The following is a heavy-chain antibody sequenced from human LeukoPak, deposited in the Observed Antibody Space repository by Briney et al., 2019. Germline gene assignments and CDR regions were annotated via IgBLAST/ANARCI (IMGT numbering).Heavy chain of an antibody. Sequence: SETLSLTCTVSGGSISSYYWSWIRQPPGKGLEWIGYIYHSGTAYYNPSLKSRVTISLNTSKNHFSLKLNSVTAADTAVYYCARVVGSLDYWGQGTLVTVSS. CDR3: ARVVGSLDY. CDR1: GGSISSYY. CDR2: IYHSGTA. J-gene: IGHJ4*02. V-gene: IGHV4-59*12. D-gene: IGHD3-10*01.